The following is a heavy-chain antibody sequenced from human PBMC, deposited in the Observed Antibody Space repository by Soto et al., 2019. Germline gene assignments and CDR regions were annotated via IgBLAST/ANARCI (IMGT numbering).Heavy chain of an antibody. D-gene: IGHD4-17*01. J-gene: IGHJ3*02. CDR3: ARHGGYGGYGDAFDI. V-gene: IGHV5-10-1*01. Sequence: GESLKISCKGSGYSFTSYWISWVRQMPGKGLEWMGRIDPSDSYTNYSPSLQGHVTISADKSISTAYLQWSSLKASDTAMYYCARHGGYGGYGDAFDIWGQGTMVTVSS. CDR2: IDPSDSYT. CDR1: GYSFTSYW.